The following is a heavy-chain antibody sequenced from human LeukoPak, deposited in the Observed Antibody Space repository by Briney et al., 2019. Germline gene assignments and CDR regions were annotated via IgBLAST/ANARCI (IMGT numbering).Heavy chain of an antibody. CDR2: VSYGGTT. CDR3: ARHGYSFVSSYYFDS. CDR1: GGFSSPYF. V-gene: IGHV4-59*08. D-gene: IGHD5-18*01. Sequence: SETLSLTCTVSGGFSSPYFWSWIRQPPGKALEWIGYVSYGGTTHYHPSLRSRVTMSVDTSKKQFSLKLTSVTAADTAVYYCARHGYSFVSSYYFDSWGQGILVTVSS. J-gene: IGHJ4*02.